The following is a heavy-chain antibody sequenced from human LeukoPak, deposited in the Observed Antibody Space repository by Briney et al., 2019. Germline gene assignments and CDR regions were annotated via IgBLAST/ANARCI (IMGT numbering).Heavy chain of an antibody. CDR3: ARISSIAVAGNFDY. CDR2: ISAGGGST. Sequence: GGSLRLSCAASGFTFSSYAMSWVRQAPGKGLEWVSAISAGGGSTYYADSVKGRFTISRDNAKNSLYLQMNSLRAEDTAVYYCARISSIAVAGNFDYWGQGTLVTVSS. CDR1: GFTFSSYA. D-gene: IGHD6-19*01. V-gene: IGHV3-23*01. J-gene: IGHJ4*02.